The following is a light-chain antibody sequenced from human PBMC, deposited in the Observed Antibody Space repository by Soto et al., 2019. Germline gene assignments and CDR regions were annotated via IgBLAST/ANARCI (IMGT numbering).Light chain of an antibody. CDR2: AAY. CDR3: QQSYSPPIT. J-gene: IGKJ5*01. V-gene: IGKV1-39*01. CDR1: RTISSY. Sequence: DIQMTQSPSSLSASVGDRVTITCRSSRTISSYLNWYQQKPGTAHKVLIFAAYSLHTGVQSRFSGSGSGTDFTLTIRSLQPEDFATYYCQQSYSPPITFGQGTRLEIK.